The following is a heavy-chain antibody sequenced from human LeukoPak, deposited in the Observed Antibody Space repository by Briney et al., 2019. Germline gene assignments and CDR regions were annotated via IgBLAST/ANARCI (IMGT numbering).Heavy chain of an antibody. D-gene: IGHD1-26*01. CDR2: ISYDGNNK. V-gene: IGHV3-30*03. CDR3: ARADSGSYFGLDY. Sequence: GGSLRLSCAASGFTFSSHGMHWVRQAPGKGLEWVAVISYDGNNKYYPDSVKGRLTISRDNSKSTLYLQINSLRAEDTAIYYCARADSGSYFGLDYWGQGTLVTVSS. J-gene: IGHJ4*02. CDR1: GFTFSSHG.